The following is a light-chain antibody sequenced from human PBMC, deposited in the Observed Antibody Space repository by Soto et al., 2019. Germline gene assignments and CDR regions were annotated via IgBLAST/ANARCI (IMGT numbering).Light chain of an antibody. CDR2: GAS. CDR3: QQYGNSPGT. Sequence: EIVLTQSPGTLSLSPGERATLSCLASQSVSSNYVAWYQQKPGQAPRLVIYGASSRATGFPDRFSGSGSGTDFTVTIGRLEPEDFAVYYCQQYGNSPGTFAQETKLGIK. CDR1: QSVSSNY. J-gene: IGKJ2*01. V-gene: IGKV3-20*01.